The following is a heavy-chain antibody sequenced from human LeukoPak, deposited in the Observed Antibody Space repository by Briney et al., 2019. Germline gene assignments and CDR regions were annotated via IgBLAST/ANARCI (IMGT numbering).Heavy chain of an antibody. Sequence: GGSLRLSCAASGFTFDDYAMHWVRQAPGKGLEWVSLISWDGGNTFYADSVKGRFTISRDNSKNSLFLQMNSLRVEDTALYYCAKDMGSSGYYGPFDYWGQGTLVTVSS. CDR3: AKDMGSSGYYGPFDY. CDR1: GFTFDDYA. V-gene: IGHV3-43D*03. D-gene: IGHD3-22*01. J-gene: IGHJ4*02. CDR2: ISWDGGNT.